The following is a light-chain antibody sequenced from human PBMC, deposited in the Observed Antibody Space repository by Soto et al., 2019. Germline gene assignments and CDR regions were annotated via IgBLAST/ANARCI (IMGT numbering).Light chain of an antibody. V-gene: IGKV3-15*01. J-gene: IGKJ1*01. CDR1: QSVISY. CDR2: GAS. CDR3: QHYNNWPPWT. Sequence: EIVLTQSPATLSLSPGERATLSCRASQSVISYLAWYQQRTGQAPRLLIYGASTRATGIPARFSGSGSGTEFTLTISSLQSEDFAVYYCQHYNNWPPWTFGQGTKVDIK.